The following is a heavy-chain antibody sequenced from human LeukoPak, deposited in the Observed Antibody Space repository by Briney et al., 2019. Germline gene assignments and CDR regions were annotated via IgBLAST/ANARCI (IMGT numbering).Heavy chain of an antibody. D-gene: IGHD3-3*01. CDR2: MNPNSGNT. Sequence: ASVKVSCNASVYTCSSYDINWGRQAPEQRREWLGWMNPNSGNTGYAQKFQGRVTMTRNTSISTAYMELSSLRSEDTAVYYCARAHPPNRITIFGVVKYYFDYWGQGTLVTVSS. V-gene: IGHV1-8*01. CDR1: VYTCSSYD. CDR3: ARAHPPNRITIFGVVKYYFDY. J-gene: IGHJ4*02.